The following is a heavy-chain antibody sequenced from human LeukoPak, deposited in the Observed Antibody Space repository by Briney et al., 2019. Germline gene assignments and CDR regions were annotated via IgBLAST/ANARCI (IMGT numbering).Heavy chain of an antibody. D-gene: IGHD3-9*01. V-gene: IGHV3-33*08. J-gene: IGHJ4*02. Sequence: QPGGSLRLSCAASGFTFSSYAMSWVRQAPGKGLEWVAVIWYDGSDKYHADSVKGRFTISRDNSKNTLYLQMNSLRAEDTAVYYCVRVNLALRYFGGFDYWGQGTLVTVSS. CDR1: GFTFSSYA. CDR2: IWYDGSDK. CDR3: VRVNLALRYFGGFDY.